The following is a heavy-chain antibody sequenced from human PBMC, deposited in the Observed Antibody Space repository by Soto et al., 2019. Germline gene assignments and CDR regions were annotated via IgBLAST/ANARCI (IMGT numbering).Heavy chain of an antibody. CDR1: GFTFSSYA. Sequence: EVQLLESGGGLVQPGGSLRLSCAASGFTFSSYAMSWVRQAPGKGLEWVSAISGSGGSTYYADSVKGRFTISRDNSKNTLYLQMNSLRAEDTAVYYCAKGIFGVVISGSVAFDIWGQGTMVTVSS. CDR3: AKGIFGVVISGSVAFDI. CDR2: ISGSGGST. D-gene: IGHD3-3*01. J-gene: IGHJ3*02. V-gene: IGHV3-23*01.